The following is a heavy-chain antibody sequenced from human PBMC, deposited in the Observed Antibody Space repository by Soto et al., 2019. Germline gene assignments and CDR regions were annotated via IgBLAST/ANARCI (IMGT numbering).Heavy chain of an antibody. CDR1: GGSFIGNT. CDR3: ARLRDPRSRPSVTMVRGVINGYLDY. Sequence: QVHLVQSGGEVKKPGSSMKVSCKASGGSFIGNTFTWVRQAPGQGPEWMGGITPIFGAANYAQKFQGRVTITANESTTTVYMELSSLRSEDTAVYYCARLRDPRSRPSVTMVRGVINGYLDYWGQGTLVTVSS. J-gene: IGHJ4*02. V-gene: IGHV1-69*01. CDR2: ITPIFGAA. D-gene: IGHD3-10*01.